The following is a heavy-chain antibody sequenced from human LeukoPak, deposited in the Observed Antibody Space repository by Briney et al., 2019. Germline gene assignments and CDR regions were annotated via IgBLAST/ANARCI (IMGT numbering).Heavy chain of an antibody. V-gene: IGHV1-46*03. CDR2: INPSVGGT. CDR1: GYGFTSYY. Sequence: ASVKVSCKAFGYGFTSYYIHWVRQAPGQGLEWMGIINPSVGGTTYARKFQGRVTMTRDTSTSTVYMELSSLRSEDTAVYYCARHGSGRYYPAEGRIDYWGQGTLVTVSS. J-gene: IGHJ4*02. CDR3: ARHGSGRYYPAEGRIDY. D-gene: IGHD3-10*01.